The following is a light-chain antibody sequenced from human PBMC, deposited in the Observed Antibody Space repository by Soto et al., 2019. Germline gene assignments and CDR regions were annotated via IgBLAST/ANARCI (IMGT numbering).Light chain of an antibody. CDR1: QSVSSSY. J-gene: IGKJ1*01. V-gene: IGKV3-20*01. Sequence: EIVLTQSPGTLSLSPGERATLSCRASQSVSSSYLAWYQQKPGQAPRLLIYGASSRATGIPDRFSGSGSGTDFTLNISRLEPEDFAVYYCQHYGSTGTFGQGTKVEIK. CDR3: QHYGSTGT. CDR2: GAS.